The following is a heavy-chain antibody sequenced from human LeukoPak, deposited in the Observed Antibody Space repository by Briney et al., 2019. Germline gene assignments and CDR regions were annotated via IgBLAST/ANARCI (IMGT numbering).Heavy chain of an antibody. CDR3: ARLGVVVAAFDY. CDR2: IDPSDSYT. V-gene: IGHV5-10-1*01. Sequence: GESLKISCKGSGYSFTSYWISWVRQMPEKGLEWMGRIDPSDSYTNYSPSFQGHVTISADKSISTAYLQWSSLKASDTAMYYCARLGVVVAAFDYWGRGTLVTVSS. CDR1: GYSFTSYW. D-gene: IGHD2-15*01. J-gene: IGHJ4*02.